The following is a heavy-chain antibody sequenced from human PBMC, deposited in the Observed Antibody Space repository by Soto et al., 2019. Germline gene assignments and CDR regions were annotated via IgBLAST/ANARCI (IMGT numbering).Heavy chain of an antibody. D-gene: IGHD2-21*02. CDR3: AKDDFTDRGDDYFDY. Sequence: PGGSLRLSCAASGFSFTNFAMSWFRQAPGKGLEWVAGIGASGDITWYADSVKGRLSISRDNSKNTLYLQLNSLRFEDMAVYYCAKDDFTDRGDDYFDYWGPGTLVTVSS. V-gene: IGHV3-23*01. CDR1: GFSFTNFA. CDR2: IGASGDIT. J-gene: IGHJ4*02.